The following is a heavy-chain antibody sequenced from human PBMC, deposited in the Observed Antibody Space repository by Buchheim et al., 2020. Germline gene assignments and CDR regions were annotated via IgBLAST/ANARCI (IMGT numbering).Heavy chain of an antibody. CDR1: GFTFSSYW. V-gene: IGHV3-7*01. J-gene: IGHJ4*02. Sequence: EVQLVESGGGLVQPGGSLRLSCAASGFTFSSYWMSWVRQAPGKGLEWVANIKQDGSEKYYVDSVKGRFTISRDNAQNLLYLKMNRLRAEDTAVYYCASCEYSSSSGCDYWGQGTL. D-gene: IGHD6-6*01. CDR2: IKQDGSEK. CDR3: ASCEYSSSSGCDY.